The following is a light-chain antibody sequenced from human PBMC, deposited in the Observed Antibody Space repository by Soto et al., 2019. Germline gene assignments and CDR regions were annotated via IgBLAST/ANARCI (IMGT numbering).Light chain of an antibody. V-gene: IGLV1-44*01. CDR3: AAWEDSLSGGV. CDR2: NNN. CDR1: SSNIGKNT. Sequence: QSVLTQPPSASGTPGQRVTISCSGSSSNIGKNTVHWYQQLPRTAPKLVIYNNNQRPSGVPDRFSGSKSGTSASLAISGLQAEDEADYYCAAWEDSLSGGVFGGGTKLTVL. J-gene: IGLJ2*01.